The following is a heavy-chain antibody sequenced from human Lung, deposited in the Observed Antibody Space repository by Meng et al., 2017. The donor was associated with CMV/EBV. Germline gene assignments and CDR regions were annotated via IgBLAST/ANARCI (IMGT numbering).Heavy chain of an antibody. D-gene: IGHD3-22*01. CDR1: GFTFSSYW. V-gene: IGHV3-74*01. J-gene: IGHJ4*02. Sequence: GGSXRLXXAASGFTFSSYWMHWVRQAPGKGLVWVSRINSDGSSTSYADSVKGRFTISRDNAKNTLYLQMNSLRAEDTAVYYCARDHYYDSSGLDYWGQGTLVTVSS. CDR2: INSDGSST. CDR3: ARDHYYDSSGLDY.